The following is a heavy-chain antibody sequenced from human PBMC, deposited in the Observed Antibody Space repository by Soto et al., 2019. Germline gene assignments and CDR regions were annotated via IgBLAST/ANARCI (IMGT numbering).Heavy chain of an antibody. CDR2: IIPLFGTA. V-gene: IGHV1-69*01. Sequence: QVQLVQSGAEVKKPGSSVKVSCKASGGTFSTYAINWVRQAPGHGLEWMGGIIPLFGTAKYAQKFQDRVTITADESRSTAHMELRSLRSEDTAVYYCARDYGHDCSGGNCYFYFWGQGTLVSVSS. CDR3: ARDYGHDCSGGNCYFYF. D-gene: IGHD2-15*01. CDR1: GGTFSTYA. J-gene: IGHJ4*02.